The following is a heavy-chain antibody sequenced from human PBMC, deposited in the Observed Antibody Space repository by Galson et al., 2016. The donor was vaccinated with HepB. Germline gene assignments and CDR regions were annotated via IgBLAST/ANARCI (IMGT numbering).Heavy chain of an antibody. CDR1: GFTFRDYG. D-gene: IGHD1-26*01. CDR2: ISDDGTNK. CDR3: AKEANGSLKP. Sequence: SLRLSCAASGFTFRDYGIHWVRQAPGKGLEWVAVISDDGTNKFYADSLKGRFTISRDNSKNTLYLQMNSLRPEDTAVYYCAKEANGSLKPWGQGTLVTVSS. V-gene: IGHV3-30*18. J-gene: IGHJ4*02.